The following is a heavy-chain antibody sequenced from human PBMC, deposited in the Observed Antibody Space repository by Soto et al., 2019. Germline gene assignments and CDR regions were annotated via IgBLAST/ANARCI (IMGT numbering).Heavy chain of an antibody. J-gene: IGHJ4*02. Sequence: SQTLSLTCAISGDSVSSNSSAWNWIRQSPSRGLEWLGRTYYRSKWYNDYAVSVKSRITINPNTSKNQFSLQLNSVTPEDTAVYYCARGPEGVFGVVVSFDYWGQGTLVTASS. CDR3: ARGPEGVFGVVVSFDY. CDR2: TYYRSKWYN. D-gene: IGHD3-3*01. CDR1: GDSVSSNSSA. V-gene: IGHV6-1*01.